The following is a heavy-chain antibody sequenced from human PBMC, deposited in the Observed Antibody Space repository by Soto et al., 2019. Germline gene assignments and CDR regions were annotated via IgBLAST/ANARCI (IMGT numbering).Heavy chain of an antibody. V-gene: IGHV3-33*01. CDR1: GFTFSSYG. J-gene: IGHJ4*02. CDR2: IWYDGSNK. CDR3: ARDSVAYDILTGYGTLDY. D-gene: IGHD3-9*01. Sequence: LRLSCAASGFTFSSYGMHWVRQAPGKGLEWVAVIWYDGSNKYYADSVKGRFTISRDNSKNTLYLQMNSLRAEDTAVYYCARDSVAYDILTGYGTLDYWGQGTLVTVSS.